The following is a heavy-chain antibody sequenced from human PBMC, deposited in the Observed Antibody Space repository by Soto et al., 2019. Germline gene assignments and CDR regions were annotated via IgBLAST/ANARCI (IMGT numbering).Heavy chain of an antibody. V-gene: IGHV1-2*04. J-gene: IGHJ6*02. CDR2: INPKSGGT. D-gene: IGHD2-8*01. CDR1: GYRFTDYH. Sequence: XSVKVSCTASGYRFTDYHIHWVRQAPGQGLEWLGRINPKSGGTSTAQKFQGWVTMTTDTSISTASMELTRLTSDDTAIYYCARGDSTDCSNGVCSFFYNHDMDVWGQRTTVTVSS. CDR3: ARGDSTDCSNGVCSFFYNHDMDV.